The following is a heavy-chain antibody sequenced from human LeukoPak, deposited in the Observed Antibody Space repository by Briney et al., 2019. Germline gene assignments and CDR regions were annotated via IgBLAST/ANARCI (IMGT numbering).Heavy chain of an antibody. CDR2: ITSSSSSI. Sequence: GGSLRLSCEASGFTFSSYTMNWVRQAPGEGLEWVSSITSSSSSIYYADSVKGRFTISRDNAKNSLYLQLNSLRAEDTAVYYCVRVSYDSSGYYYPYFDSWGRGTLVTVSS. CDR3: VRVSYDSSGYYYPYFDS. D-gene: IGHD3-22*01. CDR1: GFTFSSYT. J-gene: IGHJ4*02. V-gene: IGHV3-21*01.